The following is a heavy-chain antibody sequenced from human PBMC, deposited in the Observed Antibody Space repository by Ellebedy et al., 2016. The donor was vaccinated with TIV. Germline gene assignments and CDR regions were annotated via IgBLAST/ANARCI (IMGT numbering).Heavy chain of an antibody. J-gene: IGHJ4*02. Sequence: SETLSLXCTVSSGSVSSGRHYLSWIRQPPGKGLEWIGYIYYTGTTNYNPSLKSPLTISVDTSKNQFFLKLSSVTAADTAVYYCATVSYNRPGSIIGHFFDYWGQGTLVTVSS. CDR3: ATVSYNRPGSIIGHFFDY. CDR1: SGSVSSGRHY. CDR2: IYYTGTT. V-gene: IGHV4-61*01. D-gene: IGHD3-10*01.